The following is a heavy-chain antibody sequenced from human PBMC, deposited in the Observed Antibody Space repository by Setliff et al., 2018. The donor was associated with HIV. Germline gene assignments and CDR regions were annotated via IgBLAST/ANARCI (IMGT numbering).Heavy chain of an antibody. D-gene: IGHD1-26*01. CDR3: AKQGYSDSLYAFDV. Sequence: ASVKVSCKTSGYTFTAYYIYWVRQAPGHGLELMGRIHPNTGSTNYLQEFQGRVTITRGTSMSTVYMALTGLTSDDTAVYYCAKQGYSDSLYAFDVWGQGARVTVS. V-gene: IGHV1-2*06. CDR1: GYTFTAYY. CDR2: IHPNTGST. J-gene: IGHJ3*01.